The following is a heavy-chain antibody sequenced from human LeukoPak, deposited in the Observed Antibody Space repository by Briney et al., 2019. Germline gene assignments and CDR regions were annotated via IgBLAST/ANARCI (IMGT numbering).Heavy chain of an antibody. D-gene: IGHD3-10*01. CDR3: ARANYYGSGRAAFDI. J-gene: IGHJ3*02. V-gene: IGHV3-74*01. CDR1: GFTFSSYW. Sequence: GGSLRLSCAASGFTFSSYWMHWVRQAPGKWLVWVSRINSDGSSTSYADSVKGRFTISRDNAKNTLYLQMNSLRAEDTAVYYCARANYYGSGRAAFDIWGQGTMVTVSS. CDR2: INSDGSST.